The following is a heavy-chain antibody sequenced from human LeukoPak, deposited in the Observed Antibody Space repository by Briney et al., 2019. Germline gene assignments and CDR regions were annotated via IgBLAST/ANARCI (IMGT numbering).Heavy chain of an antibody. Sequence: GASVKVSCKASGYTFTSYGISWVRQAPGQGLEWMGWISAYNGNTNYAQKLQGRVTMTTDTSTSTACMELRSLRSDDTAVYYCARLGVVPAAPYYFDYWGQGTLVTVSS. J-gene: IGHJ4*02. CDR2: ISAYNGNT. CDR1: GYTFTSYG. CDR3: ARLGVVPAAPYYFDY. D-gene: IGHD2-2*01. V-gene: IGHV1-18*04.